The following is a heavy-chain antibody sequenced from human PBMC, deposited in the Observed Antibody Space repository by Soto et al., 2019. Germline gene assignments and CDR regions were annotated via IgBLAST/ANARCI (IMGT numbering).Heavy chain of an antibody. Sequence: QVQLVESGGGVVQPGTSLRLSCEASGFTFSGFGMHWVRQAPGQGLEWVAVIWYDGSKKYYADCVKGRFTISGDNSKNAPYLPMTSLRAEGTAVDYCARGRGGSFCGNSSPFDIWGQGTLVTVSS. J-gene: IGHJ3*02. CDR1: GFTFSGFG. D-gene: IGHD1-26*01. V-gene: IGHV3-33*01. CDR3: ARGRGGSFCGNSSPFDI. CDR2: IWYDGSKK.